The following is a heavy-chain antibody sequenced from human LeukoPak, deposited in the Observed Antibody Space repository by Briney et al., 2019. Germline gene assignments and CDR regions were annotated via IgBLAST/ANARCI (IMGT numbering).Heavy chain of an antibody. D-gene: IGHD6-13*01. V-gene: IGHV3-43*02. J-gene: IGHJ3*02. CDR1: GFTFDDYA. Sequence: PGGSLRLSCAASGFTFDDYAMHWVRQAPGKGLEWVSLISGDGGSTYYADSVKGRFTISRDNSKNSLYLQMNSLRTGDTALYYCAKDDSSSWYDAFDIWGQGTMVTVSS. CDR3: AKDDSSSWYDAFDI. CDR2: ISGDGGST.